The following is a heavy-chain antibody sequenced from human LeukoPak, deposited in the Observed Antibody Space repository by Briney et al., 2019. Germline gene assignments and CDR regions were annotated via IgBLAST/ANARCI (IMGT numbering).Heavy chain of an antibody. Sequence: GGSLRLSCAASGFTFSSYAMSWVRQAPGKGREWVSTISYTADNTYYADSVKGRFTISRDNSKNRLYLQMTSLRAEDTALYYCAKSGCSSTSCSFDYWGQGTLVTVSS. CDR2: ISYTADNT. V-gene: IGHV3-23*01. J-gene: IGHJ4*02. D-gene: IGHD2-2*01. CDR3: AKSGCSSTSCSFDY. CDR1: GFTFSSYA.